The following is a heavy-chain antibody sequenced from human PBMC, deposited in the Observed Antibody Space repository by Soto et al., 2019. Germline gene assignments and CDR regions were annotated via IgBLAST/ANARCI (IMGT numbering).Heavy chain of an antibody. CDR2: INAGNGNT. J-gene: IGHJ4*02. D-gene: IGHD5-18*01. V-gene: IGHV1-3*01. Sequence: ASVKVSCKASGYTFTSYAMHWVRQAPGQRLEWTGWINAGNGNTKYSQKFQGRVTITRDTSASTAYMELSSLRSEDTAVYYCARDPGYSYGCNWGQGTLVTVSS. CDR1: GYTFTSYA. CDR3: ARDPGYSYGCN.